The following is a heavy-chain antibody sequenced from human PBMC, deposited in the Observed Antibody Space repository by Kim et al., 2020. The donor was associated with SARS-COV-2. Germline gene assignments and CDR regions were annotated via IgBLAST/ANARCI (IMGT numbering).Heavy chain of an antibody. D-gene: IGHD6-13*01. V-gene: IGHV3-48*02. CDR2: ISSSSSTI. CDR1: GFTFSSYS. J-gene: IGHJ5*02. CDR3: ASGRQPVEMAEAGRWWFDP. Sequence: WGSLRLSCAASGFTFSSYSMNWVRQAPGKGLEWVSYISSSSSTIYYADSVKGRFTISRDNAKNSLYLQMNSLRDEDTAVYYCASGRQPVEMAEAGRWWFDPWGQGTLVTVSS.